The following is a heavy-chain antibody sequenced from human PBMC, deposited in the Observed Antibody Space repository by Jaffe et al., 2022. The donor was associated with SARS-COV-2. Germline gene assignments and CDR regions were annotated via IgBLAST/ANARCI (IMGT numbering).Heavy chain of an antibody. V-gene: IGHV3-30*04. Sequence: QVQLVESGGGVVQPGRSLRLSCAASGFTFSDYAMHWVRQAPGKGLEWVAVISYHAGDKYYADSVKGRFTISRDNSKNTLYLQMNTLRAEDTAVYYCARASVGGIAVDVRCPNYWGQGTLVTVSS. CDR2: ISYHAGDK. D-gene: IGHD6-19*01. J-gene: IGHJ4*02. CDR1: GFTFSDYA. CDR3: ARASVGGIAVDVRCPNY.